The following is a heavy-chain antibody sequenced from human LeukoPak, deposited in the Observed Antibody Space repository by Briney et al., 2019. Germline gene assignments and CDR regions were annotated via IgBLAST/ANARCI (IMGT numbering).Heavy chain of an antibody. J-gene: IGHJ4*02. Sequence: PSETLSLTCTVSGYSITSGYYWGWIRQPPGKGLEWIGYIFYSGSTNYNPSLKSRVTISVDTSKNQFSLKLSSVTTADTAVYYCARTYSGYGSIDYWGQGTLVTVSS. D-gene: IGHD5-12*01. CDR3: ARTYSGYGSIDY. CDR2: IFYSGST. CDR1: GYSITSGYY. V-gene: IGHV4-61*01.